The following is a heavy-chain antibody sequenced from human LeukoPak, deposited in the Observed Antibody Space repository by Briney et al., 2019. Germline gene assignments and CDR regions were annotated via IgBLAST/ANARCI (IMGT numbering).Heavy chain of an antibody. J-gene: IGHJ6*02. Sequence: GGSLRLSCAASGFTFSSYWMSWVRQAPGKGLEWVANIKQDGSEKYYVDSVKGRFTISRDNAKNSLYLQMNSLRAEDTAVYYCARSYYGSGSHYYSYYGMDVWGQGTTVTVSS. CDR1: GFTFSSYW. CDR3: ARSYYGSGSHYYSYYGMDV. D-gene: IGHD3-10*01. CDR2: IKQDGSEK. V-gene: IGHV3-7*01.